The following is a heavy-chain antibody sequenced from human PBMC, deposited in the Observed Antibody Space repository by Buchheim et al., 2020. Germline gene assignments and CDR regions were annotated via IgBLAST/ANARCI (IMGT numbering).Heavy chain of an antibody. V-gene: IGHV3-30*04. D-gene: IGHD5-24*01. Sequence: QVQLVESGGGVVQPGRSLRLSCAASGFTFSSYAMHWVRQAPGKGLEWVAVISYDGSNKYYADSVKGRFTISRDNSKNTLYLQMNSLRAEDTAVYYCARGGFVEDFDYWGQGTL. CDR2: ISYDGSNK. CDR1: GFTFSSYA. J-gene: IGHJ4*02. CDR3: ARGGFVEDFDY.